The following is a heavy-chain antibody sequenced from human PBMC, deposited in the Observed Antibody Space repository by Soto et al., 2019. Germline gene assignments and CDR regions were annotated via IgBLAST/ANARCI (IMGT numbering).Heavy chain of an antibody. J-gene: IGHJ3*02. D-gene: IGHD3-10*01. CDR3: ARRHYDSGSYRDDAFDI. V-gene: IGHV5-51*01. Sequence: GESLKISCKGSGYRFTNYWIGWVRQMPGKGLEWMGIIYPGDSDTRYSPSFQGRVTISADKSINTAYLQWSSLKASDTAMYYCARRHYDSGSYRDDAFDIWGQGTMVTVSS. CDR1: GYRFTNYW. CDR2: IYPGDSDT.